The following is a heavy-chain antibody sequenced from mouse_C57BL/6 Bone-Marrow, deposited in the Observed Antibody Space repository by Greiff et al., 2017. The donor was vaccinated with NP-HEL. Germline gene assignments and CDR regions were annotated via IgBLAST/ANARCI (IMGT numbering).Heavy chain of an antibody. CDR3: AREGDYDGFAY. D-gene: IGHD2-4*01. J-gene: IGHJ3*01. V-gene: IGHV1-81*01. CDR2: IYPRSGNT. Sequence: VKLVESGAELARPGASVKLSCKASGYTFTSYGISWVKQRTGQGLEWIGEIYPRSGNTYYNEKFKGKATLTADKSSSTAYMELRSLTSEDSAVYFCAREGDYDGFAYWGQGTLVTVSA. CDR1: GYTFTSYG.